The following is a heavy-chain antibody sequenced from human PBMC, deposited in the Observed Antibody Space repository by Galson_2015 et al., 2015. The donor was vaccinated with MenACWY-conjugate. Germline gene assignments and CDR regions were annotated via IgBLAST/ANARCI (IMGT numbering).Heavy chain of an antibody. CDR3: ARGRGSYYDGRDV. CDR2: INPYGGST. V-gene: IGHV1-46*02. CDR1: GYTFNTYY. D-gene: IGHD1-26*01. Sequence: SVKVSCKASGYTFNTYYMHWARQAPGQGLEWGGIINPYGGSTTYAQKFQGRVTMTRDTVTSTVYMELSSPRPEDTAVYYCARGRGSYYDGRDVWGQGTTVTVSS. J-gene: IGHJ6*02.